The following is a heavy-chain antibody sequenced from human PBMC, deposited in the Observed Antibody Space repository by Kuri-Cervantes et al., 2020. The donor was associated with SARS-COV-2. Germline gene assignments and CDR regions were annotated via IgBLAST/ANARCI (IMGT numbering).Heavy chain of an antibody. Sequence: SETLSLTCTVSGCSISSSSYYWGWIRQPPGKGLVWIGSSYYSGSTYYNPSLKSRVTISVDTSKNQFSLKLSSVTAADMAVYYCARQYCTNGVWYTPFDYWGQGTLVTVSS. CDR2: SYYSGST. J-gene: IGHJ4*02. CDR1: GCSISSSSYY. CDR3: ARQYCTNGVWYTPFDY. V-gene: IGHV4-39*01. D-gene: IGHD2-8*01.